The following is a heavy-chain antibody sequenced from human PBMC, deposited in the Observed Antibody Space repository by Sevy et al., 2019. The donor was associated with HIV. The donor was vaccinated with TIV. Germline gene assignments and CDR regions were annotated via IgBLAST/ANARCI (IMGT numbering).Heavy chain of an antibody. CDR1: GFTFSSHA. CDR2: ISDSGTTT. CDR3: ARAFTGGYQQPFDY. D-gene: IGHD1-26*01. V-gene: IGHV3-23*01. J-gene: IGHJ4*02. Sequence: GESLKISCAASGFTFSSHAMSWVRQAPGKGLEWVSAISDSGTTTYYEDSMKGRFTISRDNSKNTLYLQMDGLRAEDTAIYYCARAFTGGYQQPFDYWGQGTLVTVSS.